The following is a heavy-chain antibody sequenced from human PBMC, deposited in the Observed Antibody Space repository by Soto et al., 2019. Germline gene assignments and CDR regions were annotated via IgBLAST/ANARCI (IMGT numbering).Heavy chain of an antibody. CDR1: GGSISSGGYY. D-gene: IGHD5-18*01. CDR2: IYYSGST. V-gene: IGHV4-31*03. Sequence: QVQLQESGPGLVKPSQTLSLTCTVSGGSISSGGYYWSWIRQHPGKGLEWIGYIYYSGSTYYNPSVKSRVTISVDTSKNPLSLKLSSVTAADTAVYYCARSGYSYGPNPLLYWGQGTLVTVSS. J-gene: IGHJ4*02. CDR3: ARSGYSYGPNPLLY.